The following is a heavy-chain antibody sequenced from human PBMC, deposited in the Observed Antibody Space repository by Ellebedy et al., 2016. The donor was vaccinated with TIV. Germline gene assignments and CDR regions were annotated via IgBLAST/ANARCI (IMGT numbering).Heavy chain of an antibody. V-gene: IGHV4-59*01. J-gene: IGHJ6*02. D-gene: IGHD5-18*01. CDR3: AREYSYGYFYYGMDV. Sequence: SETLSLXXTVSGGSISSYYWSWIRQPPGKGLEWIGYIYYSGSTNYNPSLKSRVTISVDTSKNQFSLKLSSVTAADTAVYYCAREYSYGYFYYGMDVWGQGTTVTVSS. CDR1: GGSISSYY. CDR2: IYYSGST.